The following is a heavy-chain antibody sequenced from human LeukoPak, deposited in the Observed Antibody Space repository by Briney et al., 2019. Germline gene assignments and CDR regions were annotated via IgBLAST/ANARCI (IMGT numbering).Heavy chain of an antibody. V-gene: IGHV3-21*01. Sequence: GGSLRLSCAASGFTFSSYAMSWVRQAPGKGLEWVSSISSSSSYIYYADSVKGRFTISRDNAKNSLYLQMNSLRAEDTAVYYCARDYIVVVPAATGIAVAGTVYYYYYGMDVWGQGTTVTVSS. D-gene: IGHD2-2*01. CDR2: ISSSSSYI. CDR3: ARDYIVVVPAATGIAVAGTVYYYYYGMDV. J-gene: IGHJ6*02. CDR1: GFTFSSYA.